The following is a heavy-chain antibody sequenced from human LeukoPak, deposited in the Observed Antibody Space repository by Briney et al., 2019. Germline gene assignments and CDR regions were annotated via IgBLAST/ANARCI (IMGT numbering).Heavy chain of an antibody. Sequence: ASVKVSCKVSGYTLTELSMHWVRQAPGKGLEWMGGFDPEDGETIYAQKFQGRVTMTEDTSTDTAYMELSSLRSEDTAVYYCATATRPRWRYWAFDCWGQGTLVTVSS. D-gene: IGHD2-8*02. J-gene: IGHJ4*02. CDR1: GYTLTELS. CDR2: FDPEDGET. V-gene: IGHV1-24*01. CDR3: ATATRPRWRYWAFDC.